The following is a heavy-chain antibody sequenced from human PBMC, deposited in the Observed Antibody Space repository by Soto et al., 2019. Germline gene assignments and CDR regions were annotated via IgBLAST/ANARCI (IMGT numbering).Heavy chain of an antibody. Sequence: QVQLQESGPGLVKPSQTLSLTCTVSGGSISSGGYYWSWIRQHPGKGLEWIGYNYYSGSTYYNPSLQSRVTISVDTSKNQFPLKLSSVTSADTAVYYCARVGGYSYGYGSDVDYWGQGTLVTVSS. D-gene: IGHD5-18*01. J-gene: IGHJ4*02. CDR3: ARVGGYSYGYGSDVDY. CDR2: NYYSGST. V-gene: IGHV4-31*03. CDR1: GGSISSGGYY.